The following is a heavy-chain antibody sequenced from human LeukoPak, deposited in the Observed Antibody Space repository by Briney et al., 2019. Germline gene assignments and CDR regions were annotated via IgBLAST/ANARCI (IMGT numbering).Heavy chain of an antibody. CDR1: GFTFDDYS. CDR3: ARGAGYYYGSGGYYKGFDY. J-gene: IGHJ4*02. Sequence: PGGSLRLSCAASGFTFDDYSMHWVRQAPGKGLEWVSLITWDGGRTYYADSVKGRFTISRDNAKNSLYLQMNSLRAEDTAVYYCARGAGYYYGSGGYYKGFDYWGQGTLVTVSS. V-gene: IGHV3-43*01. CDR2: ITWDGGRT. D-gene: IGHD3-10*01.